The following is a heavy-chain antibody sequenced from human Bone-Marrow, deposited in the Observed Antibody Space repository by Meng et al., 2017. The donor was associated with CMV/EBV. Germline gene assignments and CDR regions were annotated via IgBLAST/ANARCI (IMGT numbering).Heavy chain of an antibody. V-gene: IGHV1-46*01. CDR1: NYTFTNYY. J-gene: IGHJ6*01. CDR2: INPSGGRT. Sequence: ASVKVSCKTSNYTFTNYYLHWVRQAPGQGPEWPGEINPSGGRTNVAQRFRGRVTITSDTSTSTVYMQLTSLRSDDTAMYYCARVLVSCSSTSCSAYYYYGMDVWGQGTTVTCSS. D-gene: IGHD2-2*01. CDR3: ARVLVSCSSTSCSAYYYYGMDV.